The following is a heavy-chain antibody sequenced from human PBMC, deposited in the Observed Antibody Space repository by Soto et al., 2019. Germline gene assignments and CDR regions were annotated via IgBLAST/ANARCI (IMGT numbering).Heavy chain of an antibody. V-gene: IGHV4-59*01. J-gene: IGHJ6*02. CDR2: IYYSST. CDR3: ARCETLVTREGGSHYGMEV. Sequence: PSETLSLTCTVSGGSIGSSYWSWIRQPPGKGLEWIGYIYYSSTNYNPSLKNRVTISVDTSKNQFSLKLRSVSAADTAVYYCARCETLVTREGGSHYGMEVWGQGTTVTVSS. CDR1: GGSIGSSY. D-gene: IGHD4-4*01.